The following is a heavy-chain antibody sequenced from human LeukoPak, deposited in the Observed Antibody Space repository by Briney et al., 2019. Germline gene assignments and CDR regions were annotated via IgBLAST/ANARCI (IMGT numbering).Heavy chain of an antibody. CDR2: ISAYNGNT. CDR3: ARSLIITIFGVVIYDAFDI. D-gene: IGHD3-3*01. CDR1: GYTFTSYG. Sequence: ASVKVSCKASGYTFTSYGISWVRQAPGQGLEWMGWISAYNGNTNYAQKLQGRVTMTTDTSTSTAYMELSSLRSEDTAVYYCARSLIITIFGVVIYDAFDIWGQGTMVTVSS. V-gene: IGHV1-18*01. J-gene: IGHJ3*02.